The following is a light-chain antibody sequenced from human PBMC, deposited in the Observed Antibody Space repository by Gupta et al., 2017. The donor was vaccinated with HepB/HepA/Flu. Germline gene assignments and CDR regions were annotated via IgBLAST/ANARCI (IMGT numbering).Light chain of an antibody. CDR2: DAS. CDR1: KSIGNY. Sequence: EIVLTQSPATLSLSPGERATLSCRASKSIGNYLAWFQQKPGQAPRLLIYDASTRATGIPARFSGGGSGTDFTLTISSLEPEDFAVYYCQQRGNWPTFGGGTRVEVK. CDR3: QQRGNWPT. V-gene: IGKV3-11*01. J-gene: IGKJ4*01.